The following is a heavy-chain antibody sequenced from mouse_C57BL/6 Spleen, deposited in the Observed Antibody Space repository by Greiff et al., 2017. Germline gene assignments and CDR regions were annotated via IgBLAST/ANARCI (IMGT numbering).Heavy chain of an antibody. CDR3: ARKSHDGYYPWFAY. CDR2: VNPSTGGT. CDR1: GYSFTGYY. Sequence: EVKLQESGPELVKPGASVKISCKASGYSFTGYYMNWVKQSPEKSLEWIGEVNPSTGGTTYNQKFKAKATLTVDKSSSTAYMQLKSLTAEDSAVYYCARKSHDGYYPWFAYWGQGTLVTVSA. V-gene: IGHV1-42*01. J-gene: IGHJ3*01. D-gene: IGHD2-3*01.